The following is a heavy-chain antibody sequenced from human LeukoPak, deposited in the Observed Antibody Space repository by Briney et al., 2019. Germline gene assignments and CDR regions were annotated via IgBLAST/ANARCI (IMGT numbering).Heavy chain of an antibody. CDR2: IYYSGST. CDR1: GGSISSYY. CDR3: ARGIAAAGVDY. Sequence: SETLSLTCTVSGGSISSYYWSWIRQPPGKGLEWIGYIYYSGSTDYNPSLKSRVTISVDTSKNQFSLKLSSVTAADTAVYYCARGIAAAGVDYWGQGTLVTVSS. V-gene: IGHV4-59*01. J-gene: IGHJ4*02. D-gene: IGHD6-13*01.